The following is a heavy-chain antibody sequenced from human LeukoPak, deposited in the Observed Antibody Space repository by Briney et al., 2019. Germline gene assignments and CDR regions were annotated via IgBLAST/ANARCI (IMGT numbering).Heavy chain of an antibody. V-gene: IGHV3-23*01. D-gene: IGHD4-23*01. CDR3: AKDPHLGGNFHY. Sequence: GGSLRLSCAASGFTFSSYAMSWVRQAPGKGLEWVSAISGSGGSTYYADSVKGRFTISRDNSKNTLYLQMNSLRAEDMAVYYCAKDPHLGGNFHYWGQGTLVTVSS. CDR2: ISGSGGST. CDR1: GFTFSSYA. J-gene: IGHJ4*02.